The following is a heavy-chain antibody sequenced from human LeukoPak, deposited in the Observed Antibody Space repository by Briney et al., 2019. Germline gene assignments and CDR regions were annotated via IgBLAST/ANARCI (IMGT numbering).Heavy chain of an antibody. CDR2: ISGSGGST. Sequence: PGGSLRLSCAASGFTFSSYGMSWVRQAPGKGLEWVSAISGSGGSTYYADSVKGRFTISRDNSKNTLHLQMNSLRAEDTAVYYCARDGMYYGSGRYYFDYWGQGILVTVSS. CDR3: ARDGMYYGSGRYYFDY. D-gene: IGHD3-10*01. J-gene: IGHJ4*02. CDR1: GFTFSSYG. V-gene: IGHV3-23*01.